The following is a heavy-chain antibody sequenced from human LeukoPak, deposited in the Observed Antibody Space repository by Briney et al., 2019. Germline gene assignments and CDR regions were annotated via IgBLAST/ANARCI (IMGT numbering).Heavy chain of an antibody. J-gene: IGHJ4*02. D-gene: IGHD6-13*01. Sequence: ASVKVSCKASGDIFSNYDVTLVRQAPGQGLEWMGRIIPVFDTAKYAQNFQGRVTMTTDESSSTAYMELYSLRSEDTAVYYCALSAEKQLVYFDCWGQGTLVTVSS. CDR3: ALSAEKQLVYFDC. V-gene: IGHV1-69*05. CDR1: GDIFSNYD. CDR2: IIPVFDTA.